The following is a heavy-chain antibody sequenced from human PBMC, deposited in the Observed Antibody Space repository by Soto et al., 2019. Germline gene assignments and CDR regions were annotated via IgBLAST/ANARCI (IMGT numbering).Heavy chain of an antibody. J-gene: IGHJ4*02. V-gene: IGHV3-30-3*01. CDR3: ARASYGDGYNRHFDY. D-gene: IGHD5-12*01. CDR1: GFTFSSYA. CDR2: ISYDGSNK. Sequence: QVQLVESGGGVVQPGRSLRLSCAASGFTFSSYAMHWVRQAPGKGLEWVAVISYDGSNKYYADSVKGRFTISTDNSKNTLYLQMNSLRAEDTAVYYCARASYGDGYNRHFDYWGQGTLVTVSS.